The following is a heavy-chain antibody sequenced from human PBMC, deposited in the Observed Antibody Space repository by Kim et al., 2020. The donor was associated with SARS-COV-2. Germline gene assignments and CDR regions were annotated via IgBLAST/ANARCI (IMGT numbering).Heavy chain of an antibody. J-gene: IGHJ6*02. D-gene: IGHD5-18*01. CDR2: ISSSSSYI. CDR1: GFTFSSYS. CDR3: AREGTAMVSYYYGMDV. V-gene: IGHV3-21*01. Sequence: GGSLRLSCAASGFTFSSYSMNWVRQAPGKGLEWVSSISSSSSYIYYADSVKGRFTISRDNAKNSLYLQMNSLRAEDTAVYYCAREGTAMVSYYYGMDVWGQGTTVTVSS.